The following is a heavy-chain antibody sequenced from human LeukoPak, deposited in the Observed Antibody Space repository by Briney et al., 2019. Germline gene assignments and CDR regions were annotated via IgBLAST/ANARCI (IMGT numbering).Heavy chain of an antibody. V-gene: IGHV3-21*01. CDR3: ARDPSSGWTGGYYFDY. Sequence: GGSLRLSCAASGFTFSSYSMNWVRQAPGKGLEWVSSISSSSSYIYYADSVKGRFTISRDNAKNSLYLQMNSLRAEDTAVYYCARDPSSGWTGGYYFDYWGQGTLVTVSS. CDR2: ISSSSSYI. CDR1: GFTFSSYS. J-gene: IGHJ4*02. D-gene: IGHD6-19*01.